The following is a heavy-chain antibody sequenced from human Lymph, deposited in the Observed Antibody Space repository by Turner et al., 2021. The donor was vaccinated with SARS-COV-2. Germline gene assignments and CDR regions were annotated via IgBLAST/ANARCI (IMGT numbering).Heavy chain of an antibody. CDR3: ARYVSGGYFYYGMDV. CDR1: GFTFSTYA. V-gene: IGHV3-30*04. Sequence: QVHLVESGGRAVQPGRSLRLSCAAAGFTFSTYAIYWVRQAPGKGLEWVAVISYDGSNKYYADSVKGLFTIARDNSKNSLYLQMNSLGAEDTAVYYCARYVSGGYFYYGMDVWGQGTTVTVSS. J-gene: IGHJ6*02. CDR2: ISYDGSNK. D-gene: IGHD3-10*01.